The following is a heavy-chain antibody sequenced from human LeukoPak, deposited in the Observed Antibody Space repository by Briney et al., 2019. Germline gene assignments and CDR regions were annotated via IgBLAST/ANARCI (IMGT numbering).Heavy chain of an antibody. J-gene: IGHJ5*02. CDR1: GGSMSPYY. Sequence: SETLSLTCTVSGGSMSPYYWSWIRQPAGKGLEWIGRIYTSGSTNYNPSLKSRVTMSVDTSKNQFSLKLSSVTAADTAVYYCARLTGYSSESWFDPWGQGTLVTVSS. D-gene: IGHD3-9*01. V-gene: IGHV4-4*07. CDR2: IYTSGST. CDR3: ARLTGYSSESWFDP.